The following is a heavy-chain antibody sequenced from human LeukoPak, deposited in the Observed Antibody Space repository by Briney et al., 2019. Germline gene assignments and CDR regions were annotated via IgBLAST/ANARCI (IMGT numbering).Heavy chain of an antibody. Sequence: GGSLRLSCAASGFTFSSYSMNWVRQAPGKGLEWVSSISSSSSYIYYADSVKGRFTISRDNAKNSLYLQMNSLRAEDTAVYYCAPLEREGAPHDAFDIWGQGTMVTVSS. CDR2: ISSSSSYI. CDR1: GFTFSSYS. CDR3: APLEREGAPHDAFDI. J-gene: IGHJ3*02. V-gene: IGHV3-21*01. D-gene: IGHD4/OR15-4a*01.